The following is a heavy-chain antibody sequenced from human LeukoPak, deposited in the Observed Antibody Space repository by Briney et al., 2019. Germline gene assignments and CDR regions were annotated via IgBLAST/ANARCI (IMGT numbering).Heavy chain of an antibody. Sequence: ASVKVSCKASGYTFTNYGISWVRQAPGKGLEWVANIKQDGSEKYYVDSVKGRFTISRDNAKNSLFLQMNSLRAEDTAIYYCARDGAGRINIAVPGGDYWGQGTLVTVSS. J-gene: IGHJ4*02. CDR1: GYTFTNYG. V-gene: IGHV3-7*01. CDR3: ARDGAGRINIAVPGGDY. CDR2: IKQDGSEK. D-gene: IGHD6-19*01.